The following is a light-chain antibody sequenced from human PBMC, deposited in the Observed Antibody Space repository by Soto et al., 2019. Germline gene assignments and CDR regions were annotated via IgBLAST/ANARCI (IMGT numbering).Light chain of an antibody. CDR1: QSISSW. V-gene: IGKV1-5*03. CDR3: QQHNSVSIS. J-gene: IGKJ5*01. CDR2: KAS. Sequence: DIQLTQSPSTLSASVGGRVTITCRASQSISSWLAWYQQKPGKAGNLLFYKASSLESWVPSRFSGSGSGTESTLTFNSLQSDDFAPYDCQQHNSVSISFGQETRLDI.